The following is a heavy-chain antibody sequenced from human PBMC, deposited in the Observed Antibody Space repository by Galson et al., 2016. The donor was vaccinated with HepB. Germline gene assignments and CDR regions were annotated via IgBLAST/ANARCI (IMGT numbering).Heavy chain of an antibody. V-gene: IGHV3-48*03. J-gene: IGHJ4*02. CDR2: ISRTGSTV. D-gene: IGHD1-26*01. CDR1: GFTFSSFE. Sequence: SLRLSCAASGFTFSSFEMDWVRQAPGKGLEWVSYISRTGSTVYYADSVEGRFTISRDNAKNSLFLQMNSLRAEDTAVYYCARDFGGSYLEYYFDNWGQGTLVTVSS. CDR3: ARDFGGSYLEYYFDN.